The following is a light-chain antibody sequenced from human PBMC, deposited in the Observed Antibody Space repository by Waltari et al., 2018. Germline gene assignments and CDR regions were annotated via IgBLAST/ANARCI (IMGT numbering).Light chain of an antibody. CDR3: CSFAGYGIYV. V-gene: IGLV2-23*02. CDR1: NSNVDILHL. CDR2: EIS. J-gene: IGLJ1*01. Sequence: QSALTQPASVSGSPGQSITISCTAVNSNVDILHLVSWYQHHPGRTPRLLIYEISQAPSGISKRFSCSKSGNTASLTISGLQPEDEADYFCCSFAGYGIYVFGSGTQVSVL.